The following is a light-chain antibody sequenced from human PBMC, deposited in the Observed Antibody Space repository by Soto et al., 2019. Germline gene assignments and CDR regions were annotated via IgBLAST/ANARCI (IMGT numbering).Light chain of an antibody. J-gene: IGKJ3*01. V-gene: IGKV3-11*01. CDR3: MQSSKCPLP. Sequence: EIVLTQSPATLSLSPGERATLSCRASQSVNTYLAWYQQKPGQTPRLLLYDASNRAPAIPARFSGFGSGTDFTLTISSLEPEEFAVYYCMQSSKCPLPFGPGTKVDI. CDR2: DAS. CDR1: QSVNTY.